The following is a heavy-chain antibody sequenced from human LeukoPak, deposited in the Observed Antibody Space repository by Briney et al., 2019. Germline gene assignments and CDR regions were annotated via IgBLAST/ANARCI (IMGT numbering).Heavy chain of an antibody. V-gene: IGHV5-51*01. J-gene: IGHJ4*02. Sequence: GESLKISCRGSGYSXTNYWIGWVRQXPGKGLEWMGVIYPGDSDTRYSPSFQGQVTISADKSITTAYLQWSSLKASDTAMYYCARDFGGYFDYWGQGTLVTVSS. CDR1: GYSXTNYW. CDR2: IYPGDSDT. D-gene: IGHD3-16*01. CDR3: ARDFGGYFDY.